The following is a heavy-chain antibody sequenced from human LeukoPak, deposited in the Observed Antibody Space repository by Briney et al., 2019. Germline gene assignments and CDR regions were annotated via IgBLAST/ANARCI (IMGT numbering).Heavy chain of an antibody. V-gene: IGHV3-53*01. D-gene: IGHD5-24*01. Sequence: GGSLRLSCAASGFTVSSNYMSWVRQAPGKGLEWVSVIYSGGSTYYADSVKGRFTISRDNSKNTLYLQMNSLRAEDTAVYYCARDSKRDGPDYWGQGTLVTVSS. CDR3: ARDSKRDGPDY. J-gene: IGHJ4*02. CDR2: IYSGGST. CDR1: GFTVSSNY.